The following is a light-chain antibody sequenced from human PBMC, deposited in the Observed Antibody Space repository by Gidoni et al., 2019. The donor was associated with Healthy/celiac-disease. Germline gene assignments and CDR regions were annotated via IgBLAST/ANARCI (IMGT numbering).Light chain of an antibody. V-gene: IGKV1-39*01. CDR3: QQSYSTPRT. CDR2: AAS. J-gene: IGKJ4*01. CDR1: QSISSY. Sequence: DIQMTQSPSYLSASVGDRVTITCPASQSISSYLNWYLQKPGKAPKLLIYAASSLQSGVPSRFSGSGSGTDFTLTISSLQPEDFATYYCQQSYSTPRTFGGGTKVEIK.